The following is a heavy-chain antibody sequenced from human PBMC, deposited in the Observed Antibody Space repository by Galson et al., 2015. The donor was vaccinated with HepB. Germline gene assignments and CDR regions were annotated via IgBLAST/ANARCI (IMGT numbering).Heavy chain of an antibody. CDR1: GFTFNDYS. CDR3: TKGRIRYTTGWGYNFDY. D-gene: IGHD6-19*01. J-gene: IGHJ4*02. V-gene: IGHV3-9*01. CDR2: ITWNGGTV. Sequence: SLRLSCAVSGFTFNDYSMHWVQQAPGKGLEWVSGITWNGGTVAYAGSVKGRFTVSRDNAKNSLYLQMNSLRTEDTALYYCTKGRIRYTTGWGYNFDYWGQGTLVTVSS.